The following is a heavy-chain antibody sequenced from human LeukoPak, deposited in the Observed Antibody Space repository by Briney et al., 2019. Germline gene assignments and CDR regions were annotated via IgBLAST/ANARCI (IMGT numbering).Heavy chain of an antibody. D-gene: IGHD1-26*01. CDR2: INHSGST. V-gene: IGHV4-34*01. CDR3: ARIGDYSGSYFDY. Sequence: PSETLSLTCAVYGGSFSGYYWSWIRQPPGKGLEWIGEINHSGSTNYNPSLKSRVTISVDTSKNQFSLKLSSVTAADTAVYYCARIGDYSGSYFDYWGQGTLVTVSS. J-gene: IGHJ4*02. CDR1: GGSFSGYY.